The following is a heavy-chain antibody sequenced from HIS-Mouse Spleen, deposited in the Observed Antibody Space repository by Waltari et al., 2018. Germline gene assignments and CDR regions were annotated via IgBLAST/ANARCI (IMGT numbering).Heavy chain of an antibody. D-gene: IGHD1-26*01. CDR1: GGPIRRSSYY. Sequence: QLQLQESGPGLVKPSETLSLTCTVSGGPIRRSSYYWGWIRQPPGKGLEWIGSIYYSGSTYYNPSLKSRVTISVDTSKNQFSLKLSSVTAADTAVYYCARDRELYFDYWGQGTLVTVSS. CDR2: IYYSGST. V-gene: IGHV4-39*07. J-gene: IGHJ4*02. CDR3: ARDRELYFDY.